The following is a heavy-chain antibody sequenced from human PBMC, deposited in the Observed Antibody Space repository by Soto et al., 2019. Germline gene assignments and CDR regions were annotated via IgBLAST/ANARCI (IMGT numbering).Heavy chain of an antibody. J-gene: IGHJ5*02. CDR2: FDPEDGET. Sequence: ASVKVSCKVSGYTLTELSMHWVRQAPGKGLEWMGGFDPEDGETIYAQKFQGRVTMTEDTSTDTAYMELSSLRSEDTAVYYCATAPSDYALKWFDPWGQGTLVTVSS. V-gene: IGHV1-24*01. CDR3: ATAPSDYALKWFDP. CDR1: GYTLTELS. D-gene: IGHD4-17*01.